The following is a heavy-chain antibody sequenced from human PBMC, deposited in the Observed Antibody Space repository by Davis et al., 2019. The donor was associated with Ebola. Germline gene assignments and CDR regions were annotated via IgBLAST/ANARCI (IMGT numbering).Heavy chain of an antibody. V-gene: IGHV4-30-4*08. D-gene: IGHD2-21*01. CDR3: ARLWISYSYFDF. CDR1: GDSISSGDYY. J-gene: IGHJ4*02. Sequence: PSETLSLTCTVSGDSISSGDYYWTWIRQPPGKGLEWLGHIYYSGKTSYNPSLKSRVTISLDTSKNQFSLRLNSLTATDTAVYYCARLWISYSYFDFWGQGTLVPVSS. CDR2: IYYSGKT.